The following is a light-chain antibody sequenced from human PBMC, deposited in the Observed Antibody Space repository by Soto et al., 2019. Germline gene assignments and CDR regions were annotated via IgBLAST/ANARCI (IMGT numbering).Light chain of an antibody. J-gene: IGLJ2*01. Sequence: QSVLTQPPSVSGAPGQRVTISCTGSSSNIGAAFDVHWYQHLPGTAPKLLIYDNTNRPSGVPDRFSGSKSGTSASLAITGLQVEDEADYYCQSNDSSLSGGLFGGGTKVTVL. CDR2: DNT. V-gene: IGLV1-40*01. CDR1: SSNIGAAFD. CDR3: QSNDSSLSGGL.